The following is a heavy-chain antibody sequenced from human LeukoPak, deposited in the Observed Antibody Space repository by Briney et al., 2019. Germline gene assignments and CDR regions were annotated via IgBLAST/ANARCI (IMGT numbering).Heavy chain of an antibody. J-gene: IGHJ6*03. CDR3: ARANIVVVPAAIRDYYYYMDV. Sequence: PGGSLRLSCAASGFTFSSYSMNWVRQAPGKGPEWVSSISSSSSYIYYADSVKGRFTISRDNAKNSLYLQMNSLRAEDTAVYYCARANIVVVPAAIRDYYYYMDVWGKGTTVTVSS. CDR1: GFTFSSYS. D-gene: IGHD2-2*01. V-gene: IGHV3-21*01. CDR2: ISSSSSYI.